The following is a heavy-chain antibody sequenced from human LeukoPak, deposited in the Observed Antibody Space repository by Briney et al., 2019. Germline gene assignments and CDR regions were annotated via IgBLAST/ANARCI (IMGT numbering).Heavy chain of an antibody. V-gene: IGHV3-7*02. D-gene: IGHD6-13*01. J-gene: IGHJ4*02. Sequence: GGSLRLSCAASGFTFRSYWMSWVRQAPGKGLEWVANIKQDGSEKYYVDSVKGRFTISRDNAKNSLYLQMNSLRAEDTAVYYCASSIRQQLVHTDFDYWGQGTLVTVSS. CDR1: GFTFRSYW. CDR3: ASSIRQQLVHTDFDY. CDR2: IKQDGSEK.